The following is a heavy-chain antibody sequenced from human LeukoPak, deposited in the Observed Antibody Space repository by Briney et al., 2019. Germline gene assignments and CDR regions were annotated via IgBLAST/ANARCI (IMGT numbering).Heavy chain of an antibody. CDR1: GGSVSSGSYY. CDR3: ARVVYGGNWFDP. CDR2: IYYSGST. Sequence: SETLSLTCTVSGGSVSSGSYYWSWIRQPPGKGLEWIGYIYYSGSTNYNPSLKSRVTVSVGTSKNQFSLKLSSVTAADTAVYYCARVVYGGNWFDPWGQGTLVTVSS. V-gene: IGHV4-61*01. D-gene: IGHD4-23*01. J-gene: IGHJ5*02.